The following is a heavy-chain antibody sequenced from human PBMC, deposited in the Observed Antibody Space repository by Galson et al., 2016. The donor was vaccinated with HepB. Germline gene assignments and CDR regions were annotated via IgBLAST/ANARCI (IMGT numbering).Heavy chain of an antibody. V-gene: IGHV3-30*03. J-gene: IGHJ3*01. CDR1: GFNFRTHV. D-gene: IGHD1-7*01. CDR2: TSSDEGLK. Sequence: SLRLSCAASGFNFRTHVLHWVRQAPGKGLEWVAVTSSDEGLKFYSDSVKGRFSISRDNAQDSLYLQMSSLRVEDTAVYYCARDGRFCLHWNCKVDAFDVWGQGTMVTVSS. CDR3: ARDGRFCLHWNCKVDAFDV.